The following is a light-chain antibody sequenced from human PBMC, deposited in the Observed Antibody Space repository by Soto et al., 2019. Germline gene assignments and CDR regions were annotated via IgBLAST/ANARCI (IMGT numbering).Light chain of an antibody. CDR3: QQYESLPLT. Sequence: DIQLTQSPSFLSASVGDTVTITCRASQGISRYLAWYQQKPGKAPKLLIYDASDLETGVPSRFSGSGSGTGFTFTISSLQPEDFATYYCQQYESLPLTFGQGTRLEIK. J-gene: IGKJ5*01. CDR1: QGISRY. CDR2: DAS. V-gene: IGKV1-33*01.